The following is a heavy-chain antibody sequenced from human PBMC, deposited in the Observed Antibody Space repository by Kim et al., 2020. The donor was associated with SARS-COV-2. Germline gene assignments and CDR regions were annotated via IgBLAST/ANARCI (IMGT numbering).Heavy chain of an antibody. CDR1: GFTFGTYW. D-gene: IGHD5-18*01. Sequence: GGSLRLSCAASGFTFGTYWIYWVRQAPGKGLQWVSRINRDGTNVTYADFVEGRFIMSRDNAKKTVYLQLSNVRVEDTATYFCARDRRGYRFGLEDNFGMDVWGQGATVTVSS. CDR2: INRDGTNV. V-gene: IGHV3-74*01. CDR3: ARDRRGYRFGLEDNFGMDV. J-gene: IGHJ6*02.